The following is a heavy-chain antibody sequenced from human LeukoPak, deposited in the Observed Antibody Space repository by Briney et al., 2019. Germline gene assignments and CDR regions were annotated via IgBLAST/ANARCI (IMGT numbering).Heavy chain of an antibody. J-gene: IGHJ4*02. CDR2: INPSSGST. V-gene: IGHV1-46*01. CDR3: ARGHSMTGGDPTGLDY. D-gene: IGHD3-10*02. Sequence: ASVKVSCKASGYTFTSYYMHWVRQAPGQGLEWMGIINPSSGSTSYAQKFQGRVTMTRDTSTSTVYMELSSLRSEDTAVFYCARGHSMTGGDPTGLDYWGQGTLVTVSS. CDR1: GYTFTSYY.